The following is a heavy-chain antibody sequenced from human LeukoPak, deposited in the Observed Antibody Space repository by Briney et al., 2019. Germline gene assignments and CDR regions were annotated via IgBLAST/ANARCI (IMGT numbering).Heavy chain of an antibody. Sequence: GGSLRLSCAASGFTFSSYVMSWVRQAPGKGLEWVSLISLSDSIFYADSVKGRFTISRDNSKSTVHLQIDGLRVDDTAVYYCAKVATPNTLDALDIWGQGTMVTVSS. V-gene: IGHV3-23*01. CDR2: ISLSDSI. CDR1: GFTFSSYV. J-gene: IGHJ3*02. D-gene: IGHD1/OR15-1a*01. CDR3: AKVATPNTLDALDI.